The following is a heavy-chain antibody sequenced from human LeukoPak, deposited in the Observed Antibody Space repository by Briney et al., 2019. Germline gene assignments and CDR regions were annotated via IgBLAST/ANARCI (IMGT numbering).Heavy chain of an antibody. CDR3: ARKSPMDV. Sequence: VASVKVSCEASGYIFIDYGISWVRQAPGQGLEWMGWISAYNGNTNYAQKFQGRVTMTTDTPTSTAYMELRSLRSDDTAVYYCARKSPMDVWGKGTTVTVSS. CDR1: GYIFIDYG. CDR2: ISAYNGNT. J-gene: IGHJ6*03. V-gene: IGHV1-18*01.